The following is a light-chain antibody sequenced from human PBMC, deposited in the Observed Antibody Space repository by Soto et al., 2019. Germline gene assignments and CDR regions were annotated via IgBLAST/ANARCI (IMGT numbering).Light chain of an antibody. J-gene: IGKJ5*01. CDR1: QSVSSN. CDR3: QQRSDWPIT. V-gene: IGKV3-11*01. CDR2: GAS. Sequence: EIVLTQSPATLSLSPGERVTLSCRASQSVSSNLAWYQQKPGQAPRLLMYGASNRATGIPARCSGSGSGTDFTLTISSLEPEDFAVYHCQQRSDWPITFGQGTRLEIK.